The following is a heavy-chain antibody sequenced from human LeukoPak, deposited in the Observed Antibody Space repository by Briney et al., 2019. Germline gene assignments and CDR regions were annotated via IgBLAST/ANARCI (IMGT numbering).Heavy chain of an antibody. J-gene: IGHJ4*02. CDR2: ISSSGSTI. V-gene: IGHV3-48*03. CDR1: GFTFSSYD. D-gene: IGHD4-17*01. CDR3: AREMVTTDSRRGY. Sequence: WGTLRLSCAASGFTFSSYDMNWIRQAPGKGLEWVSYISSSGSTIYYADSENGRFTISRDNAKNSLYLQMNSLRAEDTAVYYCAREMVTTDSRRGYWGRGTLVTVSS.